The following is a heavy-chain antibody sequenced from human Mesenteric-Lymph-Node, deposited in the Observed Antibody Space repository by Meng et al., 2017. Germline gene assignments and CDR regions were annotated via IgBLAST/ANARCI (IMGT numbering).Heavy chain of an antibody. CDR1: GYTFDTNG. V-gene: IGHV1-18*01. D-gene: IGHD3-22*01. J-gene: IGHJ4*02. CDR2: LNGHNRKI. Sequence: ASVQVSCKASGYTFDTNGISWVRQAPGQGLEWGGWLNGHNRKINYAEKFQGRVTMTTDTSTSTAYLELRSLKSDDTAMYYCARESSSGFFGGRADYWGQGTLVTVSS. CDR3: ARESSSGFFGGRADY.